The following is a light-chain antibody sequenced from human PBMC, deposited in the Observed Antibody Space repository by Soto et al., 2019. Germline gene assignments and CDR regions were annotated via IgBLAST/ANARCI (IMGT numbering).Light chain of an antibody. Sequence: DIQMTQSPSSLSASVGDRVIITCQASQDISNYLNGYQQKPGKARELLIYVAYNLETGVPSRFSGSGSETDFTFTIRGLQPDEFAAYYCQQLGKLPYTFGQGTKLDI. CDR1: QDISNY. CDR3: QQLGKLPYT. V-gene: IGKV1-33*01. CDR2: VAY. J-gene: IGKJ2*01.